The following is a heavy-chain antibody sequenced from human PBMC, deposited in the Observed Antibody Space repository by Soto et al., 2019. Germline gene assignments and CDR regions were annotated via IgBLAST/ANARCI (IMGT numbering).Heavy chain of an antibody. D-gene: IGHD6-19*01. V-gene: IGHV3-23*01. CDR1: GITLSSYA. Sequence: PDGSLRRSCAASGITLSSYAMSLVRKAPGKGLEWVSAISGSGGSTYYADSVKGRFTISRDNAKNSLYLQMNSLRAEDTAVYYCARVGPWLVSRPYYYGMDVWGQGTTVTVSS. CDR2: ISGSGGST. CDR3: ARVGPWLVSRPYYYGMDV. J-gene: IGHJ6*02.